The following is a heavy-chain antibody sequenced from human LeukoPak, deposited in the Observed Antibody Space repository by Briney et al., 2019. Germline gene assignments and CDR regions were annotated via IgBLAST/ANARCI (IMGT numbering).Heavy chain of an antibody. J-gene: IGHJ4*02. CDR3: ARVQVTAMIFDY. CDR1: GFTFSDYY. D-gene: IGHD2-21*02. CDR2: ISSSSSYT. Sequence: GGSLRLSCAASGFTFSDYYMSWIRQAPGKGLEWVSYISSSSSYTNYADSVEGRFTISRDNAKNSLYLQMNSLRAEDTAVYYCARVQVTAMIFDYWGQGTLVTVSS. V-gene: IGHV3-11*06.